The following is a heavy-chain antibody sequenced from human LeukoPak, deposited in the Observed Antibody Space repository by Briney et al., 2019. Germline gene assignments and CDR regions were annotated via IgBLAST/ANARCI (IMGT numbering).Heavy chain of an antibody. V-gene: IGHV4-4*07. D-gene: IGHD3-3*01. Sequence: NASETLSLTCTVSAGSISSYYWSWVRQPAGKGLEWLVRIYTSGSTNYNPSRESRVTMSVDTSKDQFSLKLSSVTAADTAVYNCARVASTYYDFWSGYYNWGYYFDYWGQGTLVTVSS. CDR2: IYTSGST. CDR3: ARVASTYYDFWSGYYNWGYYFDY. J-gene: IGHJ4*02. CDR1: AGSISSYY.